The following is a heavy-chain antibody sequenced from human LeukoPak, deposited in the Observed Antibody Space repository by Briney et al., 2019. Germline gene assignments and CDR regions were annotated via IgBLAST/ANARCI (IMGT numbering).Heavy chain of an antibody. CDR3: ARLKRVRPLHAFDI. Sequence: GGSLRLSCAASGFTFDDYAMHWVRQAPGKGLEWVSGISWNSGSIGYADSVKGRFTISRDNAKNSLYLQMNSLRAEDTALYYCARLKRVRPLHAFDIWGQGTMVTVSS. J-gene: IGHJ3*02. D-gene: IGHD5-24*01. CDR2: ISWNSGSI. V-gene: IGHV3-9*01. CDR1: GFTFDDYA.